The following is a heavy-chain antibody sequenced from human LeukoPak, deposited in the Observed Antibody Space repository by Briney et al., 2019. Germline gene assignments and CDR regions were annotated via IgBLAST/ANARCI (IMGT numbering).Heavy chain of an antibody. Sequence: PGGSLRLSCAASGFTFSSYEMNWVRQAPGKGLEWVSYISSSGSTIYYADSVEGRFTISRDNAKNSLYLQMNSLRAEDTAVYYCARDGDARAFDIWGQGTMVTVSS. CDR2: ISSSGSTI. CDR1: GFTFSSYE. V-gene: IGHV3-48*03. D-gene: IGHD2-21*02. J-gene: IGHJ3*02. CDR3: ARDGDARAFDI.